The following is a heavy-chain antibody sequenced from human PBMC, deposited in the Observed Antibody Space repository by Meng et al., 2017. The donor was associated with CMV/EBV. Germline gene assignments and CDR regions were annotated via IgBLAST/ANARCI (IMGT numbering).Heavy chain of an antibody. CDR2: IDPNSGAT. J-gene: IGHJ4*02. CDR1: VYTFTSYY. D-gene: IGHD2-8*01. V-gene: IGHV1-2*02. Sequence: ASVTVSCKASVYTFTSYYIHWVRQAPGQGLEWMGWIDPNSGATNYAQKFQGRVTMTRDTSISTSYMELSRLKSDDTAVYYCARVTVMLPYAKDFDYWGQGTLVTVSS. CDR3: ARVTVMLPYAKDFDY.